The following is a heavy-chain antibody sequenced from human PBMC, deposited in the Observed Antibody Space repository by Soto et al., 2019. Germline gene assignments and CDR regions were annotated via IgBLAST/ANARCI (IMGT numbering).Heavy chain of an antibody. V-gene: IGHV1-18*01. Sequence: ASVKVSCKASGYTFTSYGISWVRQAPGQGLEWMGWISAYNGNTNYAQKLQGRVTMTTDTSTSTAYMELRSLRSDDTAVYYCAREATGDFWSGYYMPNWFDPWGQGTLVTVSS. J-gene: IGHJ5*02. D-gene: IGHD3-3*01. CDR3: AREATGDFWSGYYMPNWFDP. CDR1: GYTFTSYG. CDR2: ISAYNGNT.